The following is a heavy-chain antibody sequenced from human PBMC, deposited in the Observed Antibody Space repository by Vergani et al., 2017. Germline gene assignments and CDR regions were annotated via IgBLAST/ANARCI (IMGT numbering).Heavy chain of an antibody. J-gene: IGHJ3*02. Sequence: QLQLQESGPGLVKPSETLSLICTVSGGSINPSSSFWGWIRQSPGKGLEWIGSINYVGRTYYIPSLQSRATVFVDTSKNQFSLNLTSVTAADTAVYYCARGRTLLRYFDSAQYAFDIWGQGTMVTVSS. V-gene: IGHV4-39*02. CDR2: INYVGRT. CDR3: ARGRTLLRYFDSAQYAFDI. CDR1: GGSINPSSSF. D-gene: IGHD3-9*01.